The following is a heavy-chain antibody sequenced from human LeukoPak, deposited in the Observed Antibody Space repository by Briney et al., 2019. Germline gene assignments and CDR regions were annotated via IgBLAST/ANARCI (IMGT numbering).Heavy chain of an antibody. V-gene: IGHV3-30*18. D-gene: IGHD2-21*01. J-gene: IGHJ4*02. CDR2: ISYDGSNI. CDR3: AKDQEVQQEMVPVGISDY. Sequence: GRSLRLSCAASGFTFSSYGMHWVRQAPGKGLEWVAVISYDGSNIYYAESVKGRFTISRDNSKNTLSLQMNSLRAEDTAVYYCAKDQEVQQEMVPVGISDYWGQGTLVTVSS. CDR1: GFTFSSYG.